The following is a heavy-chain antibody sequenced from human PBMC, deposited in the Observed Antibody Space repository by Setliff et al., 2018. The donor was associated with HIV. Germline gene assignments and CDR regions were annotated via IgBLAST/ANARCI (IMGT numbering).Heavy chain of an antibody. J-gene: IGHJ4*02. V-gene: IGHV4-38-2*02. Sequence: SETLSLTCDVSGYSISSGYYWGWIRQPPGKGLEWIGSLYHSGSTYYSPSLKSRVTISVDTSKNQFSLNLRSVTAADTAVYYCVREGVRRGLGSGSFRYRAYYFDQWGQGTLVTVSS. CDR1: GYSISSGYY. CDR2: LYHSGST. D-gene: IGHD3-10*01. CDR3: VREGVRRGLGSGSFRYRAYYFDQ.